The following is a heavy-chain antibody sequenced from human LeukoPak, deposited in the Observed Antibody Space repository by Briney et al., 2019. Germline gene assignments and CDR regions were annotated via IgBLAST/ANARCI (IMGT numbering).Heavy chain of an antibody. CDR2: ISAYNGNT. Sequence: ASVKVSCKASGYTFISYGISWVRQAPGQGLEWMGWISAYNGNTNYAQKLQGRVTMTTDTSTSTAYMELRSLRSDDTGVYYCARYRVGDYYYHYMYVWGKGTTVTVSS. CDR3: ARYRVGDYYYHYMYV. J-gene: IGHJ6*03. V-gene: IGHV1-18*01. CDR1: GYTFISYG.